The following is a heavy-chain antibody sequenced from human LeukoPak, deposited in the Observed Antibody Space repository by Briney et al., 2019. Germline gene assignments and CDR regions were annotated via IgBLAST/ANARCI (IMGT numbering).Heavy chain of an antibody. D-gene: IGHD3-3*01. V-gene: IGHV1-69*13. CDR1: GGTFSSYA. CDR2: IIPIFGTA. J-gene: IGHJ6*02. Sequence: SVKVSCTASGGTFSSYAISWVRQAPGQGLEWMGGIIPIFGTANYAQKFQGRVTITADESTSTAYMELSSLRSEDTAVYYCARGVTIFGVSPGYYGMDVWGQGTTVTVPS. CDR3: ARGVTIFGVSPGYYGMDV.